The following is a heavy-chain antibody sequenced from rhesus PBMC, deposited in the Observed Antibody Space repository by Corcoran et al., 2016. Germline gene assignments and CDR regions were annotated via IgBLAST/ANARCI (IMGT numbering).Heavy chain of an antibody. D-gene: IGHD1-1*01. J-gene: IGHJ6*01. V-gene: IGHV4-169*01. CDR3: ARWNSAPLYGLDS. CDR1: GASISNYY. CDR2: IHGSGIRT. Sequence: QLQLQESGPGLVKSSETLSVSCGVSGASISNYYWIWVRQAPGKGLDWIGYIHGSGIRTRYNPSLKSRVTLSIDTSKNLFSLRLNYVTAADTAVYFWARWNSAPLYGLDSWGQGVVVTVSS.